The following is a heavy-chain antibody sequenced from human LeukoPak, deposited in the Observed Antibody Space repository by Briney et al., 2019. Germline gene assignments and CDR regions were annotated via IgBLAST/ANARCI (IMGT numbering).Heavy chain of an antibody. D-gene: IGHD5-12*01. Sequence: GGSLRLSCAASGFTFSSYWMSWVRQAPGKGLEWVANIKQDGSEKYYVDSVKGRFTISRDNAKNSLYLQMNSLRAENTAAYYCARVLRGATSLDYWGQGTLVTVSS. V-gene: IGHV3-7*04. CDR1: GFTFSSYW. CDR3: ARVLRGATSLDY. J-gene: IGHJ4*02. CDR2: IKQDGSEK.